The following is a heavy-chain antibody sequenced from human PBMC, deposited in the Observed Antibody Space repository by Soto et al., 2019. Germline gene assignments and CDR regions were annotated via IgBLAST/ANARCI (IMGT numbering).Heavy chain of an antibody. V-gene: IGHV4-59*08. J-gene: IGHJ4*02. Sequence: PSETLSLTCAVSGGSIRDYYWSWIRQPPGKGLECLGYVYQSGDTNYNPSPNRRATISLDTSKNQFSLKLTSVTAADTAVYYCARTARIFDYWGPGILVTVSS. D-gene: IGHD6-6*01. CDR2: VYQSGDT. CDR3: ARTARIFDY. CDR1: GGSIRDYY.